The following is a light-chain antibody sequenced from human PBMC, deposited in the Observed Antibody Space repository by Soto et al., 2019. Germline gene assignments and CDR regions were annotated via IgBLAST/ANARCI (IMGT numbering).Light chain of an antibody. CDR3: QSYDSSLSGWGV. V-gene: IGLV1-40*01. J-gene: IGLJ3*02. Sequence: QSVLTQPPSVPGAPGQRVTISCTGSSSNIGAGYDVHWYQQLPGTAPKLLIYGNSNRPSGVPDRFSGSKSGTSASLAITGLQAEDEADYYCQSYDSSLSGWGVFGGGTKLTGL. CDR1: SSNIGAGYD. CDR2: GNS.